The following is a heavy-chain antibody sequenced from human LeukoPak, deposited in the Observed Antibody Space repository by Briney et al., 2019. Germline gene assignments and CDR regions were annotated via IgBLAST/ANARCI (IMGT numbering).Heavy chain of an antibody. CDR3: ARTRAYCGGDCYSGAFDI. CDR1: GFTFSSYG. J-gene: IGHJ3*02. CDR2: IRYDGSNK. D-gene: IGHD2-21*02. V-gene: IGHV3-30*02. Sequence: GGSLRLSCAASGFTFSSYGMHWVRQAPGKGLEWVAFIRYDGSNKYYADSVKGRFTISRDNSKNTLYLQMNSLRAEDTAVYYCARTRAYCGGDCYSGAFDIWGQGTMVTVSS.